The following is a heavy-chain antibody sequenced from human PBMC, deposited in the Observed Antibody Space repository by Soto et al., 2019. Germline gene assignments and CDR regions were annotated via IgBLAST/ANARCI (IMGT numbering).Heavy chain of an antibody. CDR3: ARRYGASFDY. CDR1: DDSITRYH. V-gene: IGHV4-59*01. J-gene: IGHJ4*02. Sequence: SETLSLTCTVSDDSITRYHWSWIRRPPGKGLEWIGYTHYSGSTNYNPSLKSRVTISVDTSKNQFSLKLSSVTAADTAVYYCARRYGASFDYWGQGTLVTVSS. CDR2: THYSGST. D-gene: IGHD4-17*01.